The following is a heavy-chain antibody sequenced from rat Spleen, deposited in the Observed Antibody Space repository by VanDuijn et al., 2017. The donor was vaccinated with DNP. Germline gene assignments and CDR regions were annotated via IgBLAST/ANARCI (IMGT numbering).Heavy chain of an antibody. V-gene: IGHV1-28*01. Sequence: QVQLQQSGAEVVKPGSSVRISCKASGYTFTSYDMHWIKQQPGNGLEWIGWIYPGNGNTKNNQKFNGKATLTADKSSSTAYMQLSSLTSEDSAVYFCAGTSAPLYDYWYFDFWGPGTMVTVSS. CDR2: IYPGNGNT. D-gene: IGHD3-1*01. CDR1: GYTFTSYD. CDR3: AGTSAPLYDYWYFDF. J-gene: IGHJ1*01.